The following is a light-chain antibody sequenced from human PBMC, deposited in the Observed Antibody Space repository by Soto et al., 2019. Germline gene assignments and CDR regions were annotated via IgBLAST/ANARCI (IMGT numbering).Light chain of an antibody. J-gene: IGKJ1*01. CDR1: QSVNNY. Sequence: DMQMTQSPSSLSASVGDRVTITGRASQSVNNYLRWYQHRPGEAPKLLIYAASNLQSGVPSRFSGSGSGTDFTLTISSLQPEDFATYSCQQNYIAPPTFGQGTKVEVK. V-gene: IGKV1-39*01. CDR2: AAS. CDR3: QQNYIAPPT.